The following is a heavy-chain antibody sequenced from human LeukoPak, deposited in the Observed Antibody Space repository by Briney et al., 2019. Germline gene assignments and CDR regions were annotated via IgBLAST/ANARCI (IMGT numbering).Heavy chain of an antibody. Sequence: SETLSLTCTVSGGSISSGGYYWSWIRQHPGKGLEWIGYIYYSGSTYYNPSLKSRVTISVDTSKNQFSLKLSSVTAADTAVYYCARELHGSAYFDYWGQGTLVTVSS. CDR2: IYYSGST. V-gene: IGHV4-31*03. J-gene: IGHJ4*02. CDR3: ARELHGSAYFDY. CDR1: GGSISSGGYY. D-gene: IGHD3-10*01.